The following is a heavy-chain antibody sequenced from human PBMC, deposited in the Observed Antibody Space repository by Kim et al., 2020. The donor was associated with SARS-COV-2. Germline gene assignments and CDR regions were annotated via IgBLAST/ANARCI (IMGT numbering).Heavy chain of an antibody. CDR3: ARDSYDYRYDSSGSRRGVFDT. CDR2: IASSGSTI. D-gene: IGHD1-26*01. CDR1: GFTFSDHF. J-gene: IGHJ3*02. Sequence: GGSLRLSCAASGFTFSDHFMTWIRQAPGKGLEWVSYIASSGSTIYYADSVRGRFTISRDNRKNLLYLQMDSLRAEDTAVYYCARDSYDYRYDSSGSRRGVFDTWGQGAMVTVSS. V-gene: IGHV3-11*01.